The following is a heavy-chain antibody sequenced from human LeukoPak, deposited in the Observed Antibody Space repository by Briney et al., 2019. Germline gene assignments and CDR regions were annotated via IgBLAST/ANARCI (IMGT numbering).Heavy chain of an antibody. Sequence: ASVKVSCKASGYTFTGYYMHWVRQAPGQGLEWMGWINPNSGGTNYAQKFQGRVTMTRDTSISTAYMELSRLRSDDTAVYYCARDRYYDSSGYSVRFDPWGQGTLVTVSS. V-gene: IGHV1-2*02. J-gene: IGHJ5*02. D-gene: IGHD3-22*01. CDR1: GYTFTGYY. CDR2: INPNSGGT. CDR3: ARDRYYDSSGYSVRFDP.